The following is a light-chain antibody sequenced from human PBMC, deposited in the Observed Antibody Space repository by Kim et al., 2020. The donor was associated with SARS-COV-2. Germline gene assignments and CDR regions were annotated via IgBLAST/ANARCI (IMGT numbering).Light chain of an antibody. J-gene: IGKJ4*01. CDR1: QSVSSN. CDR3: QQYNNWPPLT. V-gene: IGKV3-15*01. CDR2: GAS. Sequence: APGERATISCRAGQSVSSNLAWYQQKPGQAPRLLIYGASTRATGIPARFSGSGSGTEFTLTISSLQSEDFAVYYCQQYNNWPPLTFGGGTKVDIK.